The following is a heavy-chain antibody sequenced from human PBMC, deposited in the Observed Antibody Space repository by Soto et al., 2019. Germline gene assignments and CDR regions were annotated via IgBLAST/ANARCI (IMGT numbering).Heavy chain of an antibody. CDR1: GGSISSGGYY. J-gene: IGHJ4*02. CDR3: ARDVDGNYYDSSGFDY. V-gene: IGHV4-31*03. D-gene: IGHD3-22*01. CDR2: IYYSGST. Sequence: PSETLSLTCTVSGGSISSGGYYWSWIRQHPGKGLEWIGYIYYSGSTYYNPSLKSRVTISVDTSKNQFSLKLSSVTAADTAVYYCARDVDGNYYDSSGFDYWGQGTLVTVSS.